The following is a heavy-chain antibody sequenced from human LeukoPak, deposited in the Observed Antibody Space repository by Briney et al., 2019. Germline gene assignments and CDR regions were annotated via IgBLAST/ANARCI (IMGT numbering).Heavy chain of an antibody. D-gene: IGHD3-16*01. CDR3: ARTSVYYDYVWGSPDY. CDR2: IYPGDSDT. Sequence: GESLKISCKGSGYSFTSYWSGWVRQMPGKGLEWMGIIYPGDSDTRYSPSFQGQVTISADKSISTAYLQWSSLKASDTAMYYCARTSVYYDYVWGSPDYWGQGTLVTVSS. J-gene: IGHJ4*02. V-gene: IGHV5-51*01. CDR1: GYSFTSYW.